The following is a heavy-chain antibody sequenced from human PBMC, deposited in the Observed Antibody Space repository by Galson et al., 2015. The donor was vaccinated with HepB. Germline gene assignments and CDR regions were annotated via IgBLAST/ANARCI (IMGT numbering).Heavy chain of an antibody. Sequence: SLRLSCAASGFTFSSYGMHWVRQAPGKGLEWVAVIWYDGSNKYYADSVKGRFTISRDNSKNTLYLQMNSLRAEDTAVYYCARGEGYHLGMDVWGQGTTVTVSS. CDR1: GFTFSSYG. V-gene: IGHV3-33*01. CDR3: ARGEGYHLGMDV. D-gene: IGHD5-18*01. CDR2: IWYDGSNK. J-gene: IGHJ6*02.